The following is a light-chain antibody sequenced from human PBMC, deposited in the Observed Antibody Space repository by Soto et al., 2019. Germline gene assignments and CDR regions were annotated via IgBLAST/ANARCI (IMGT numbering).Light chain of an antibody. Sequence: EIVMTQSPATLSVSPGERATLSCRASHSVSSSLAWYQQRPGQAPRLLIYGASTRATGIPARFSGSGSGTEFTLTISSLQSEDFAVYYCQQYDSWPPLTFCGGTKVEIK. CDR2: GAS. CDR3: QQYDSWPPLT. CDR1: HSVSSS. V-gene: IGKV3-15*01. J-gene: IGKJ4*01.